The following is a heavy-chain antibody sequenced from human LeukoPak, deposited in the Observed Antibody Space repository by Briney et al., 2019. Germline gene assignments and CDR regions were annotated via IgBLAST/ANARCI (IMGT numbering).Heavy chain of an antibody. V-gene: IGHV4-59*08. J-gene: IGHJ4*02. CDR3: ATCCGYSYANDY. CDR1: GGSISSYY. D-gene: IGHD5-18*01. CDR2: IYYSGST. Sequence: PSETLSLTCTVSGGSISSYYWSWIRQPPGKGLGWIGYIYYSGSTNYNPSLKSRVTISVDTSKNQFSLKLSSVTAADTAVYYCATCCGYSYANDYWGQGTLVTVSS.